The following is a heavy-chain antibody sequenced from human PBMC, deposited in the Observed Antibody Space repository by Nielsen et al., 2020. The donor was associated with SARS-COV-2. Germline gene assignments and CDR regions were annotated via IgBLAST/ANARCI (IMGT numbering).Heavy chain of an antibody. D-gene: IGHD4-23*01. CDR3: ARFLRGNSARYLDY. CDR2: ISYSGGT. CDR1: GGSITSYY. J-gene: IGHJ4*02. V-gene: IGHV4-59*08. Sequence: SETLSLTCTVPGGSITSYYWSWIPQPPGKGLEWIGYISYSGGTTYNPSLKSRVTISADTSKNHFSLNLSSVTAADTALYYCARFLRGNSARYLDYWGQGTLVTVSS.